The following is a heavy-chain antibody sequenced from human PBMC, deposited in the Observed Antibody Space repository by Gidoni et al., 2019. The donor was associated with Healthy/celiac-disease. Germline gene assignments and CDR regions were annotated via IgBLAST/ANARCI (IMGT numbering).Heavy chain of an antibody. CDR3: ARDRWGSGRYFDGKDNWFDP. CDR1: GFTFSSYA. J-gene: IGHJ5*02. Sequence: QVQLVESGGGVVQPGRSLRLSCAAPGFTFSSYAMHWVRQAPGKGLEWVAVISYDGSNKYYADSVKGRFTISRDNSKNTLYLQMNSLRAEDTAVYYCARDRWGSGRYFDGKDNWFDPWGQGTLVTVSS. V-gene: IGHV3-30-3*01. D-gene: IGHD3-9*01. CDR2: ISYDGSNK.